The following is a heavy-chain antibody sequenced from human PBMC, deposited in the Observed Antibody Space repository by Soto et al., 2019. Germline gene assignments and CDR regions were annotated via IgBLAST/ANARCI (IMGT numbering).Heavy chain of an antibody. Sequence: GGSLRLSCAASGFTFSSYGMHWVRQAPGKGLEWVAVISYDGSNKYYADSVKGRFTISRDNSKNTLYLQMNSLRAEDTAVYYCAKDRLAKMSYYYYGMDVWGQGTTVTVYS. CDR3: AKDRLAKMSYYYYGMDV. D-gene: IGHD5-12*01. J-gene: IGHJ6*02. CDR1: GFTFSSYG. V-gene: IGHV3-30*18. CDR2: ISYDGSNK.